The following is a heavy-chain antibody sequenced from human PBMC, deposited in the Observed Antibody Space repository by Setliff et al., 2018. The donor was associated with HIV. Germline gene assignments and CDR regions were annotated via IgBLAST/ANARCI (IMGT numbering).Heavy chain of an antibody. Sequence: ASVKVSCKASGGTFSSYAISWVRQAPRQGLEWMGGIIPIFGTTNYAQKFQGRVTITADEFTSTAYVEVSSLRSEDTAVYFCAIGFGRSTWAYYYYYMDVWGKGTTVTVSS. CDR2: IIPIFGTT. J-gene: IGHJ6*03. CDR3: AIGFGRSTWAYYYYYMDV. V-gene: IGHV1-69*13. CDR1: GGTFSSYA. D-gene: IGHD6-13*01.